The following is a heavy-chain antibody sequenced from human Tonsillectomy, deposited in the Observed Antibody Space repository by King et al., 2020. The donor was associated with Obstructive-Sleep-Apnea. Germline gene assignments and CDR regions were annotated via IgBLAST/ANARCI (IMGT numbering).Heavy chain of an antibody. J-gene: IGHJ5*02. V-gene: IGHV4-39*07. CDR2: IYYSGST. D-gene: IGHD2-2*01. Sequence: QLQESGPGLVKPSETLSLTCTVSGGSISSSSYYWGWIRQPPGKGLEWIGSIYYSGSTYYNPSLKSRVTISVDTSKNQFSLKLSSVTAADTAVYYCARDTVRDIVVVPAANGYWFDPWGQGTLVTVSS. CDR1: GGSISSSSYY. CDR3: ARDTVRDIVVVPAANGYWFDP.